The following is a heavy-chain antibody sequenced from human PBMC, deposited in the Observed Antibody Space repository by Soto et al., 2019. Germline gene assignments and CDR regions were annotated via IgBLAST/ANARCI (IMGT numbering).Heavy chain of an antibody. CDR3: ARGDSTDCSNGVCSFFFNHDMDV. CDR1: GYSFTDYH. J-gene: IGHJ6*02. D-gene: IGHD2-8*01. CDR2: INPKSGGT. Sequence: GASVKVSCKASGYSFTDYHIHWVRQAPGQGLEWLGRINPKSGGTSTAQKFQGWVTMTTDTSISTASMELTRLTSDDTAIYYCARGDSTDCSNGVCSFFFNHDMDVWGQGTTVTVSS. V-gene: IGHV1-2*04.